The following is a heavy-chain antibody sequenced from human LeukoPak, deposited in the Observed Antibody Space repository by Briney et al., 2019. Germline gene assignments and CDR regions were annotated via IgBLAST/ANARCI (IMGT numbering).Heavy chain of an antibody. D-gene: IGHD3-22*01. V-gene: IGHV1-18*01. Sequence: ASVKVSCRASGYTFTSYGISWVRQAPGQGLEWMGWISAYNGNTNYAQKLQGRVTMTTDTSTSTAYMELRSLRSDDTAVYYCARVSSSLINYYDSSGYSFDYWGQGTLVTVSS. CDR1: GYTFTSYG. J-gene: IGHJ4*02. CDR2: ISAYNGNT. CDR3: ARVSSSLINYYDSSGYSFDY.